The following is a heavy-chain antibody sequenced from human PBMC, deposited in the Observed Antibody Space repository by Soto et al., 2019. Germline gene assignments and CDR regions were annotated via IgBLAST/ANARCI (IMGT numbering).Heavy chain of an antibody. CDR2: FDPEDGET. CDR3: ATATAALYFDY. CDR1: GYTLTELS. V-gene: IGHV1-24*01. D-gene: IGHD2-21*02. Sequence: ASVKVSCKVSGYTLTELSMHWVRQAPGKGLEWMGGFDPEDGETIYTQKFQGRVTMTEGTSTDTAYMELSSLRSEDTAVYYCATATAALYFDYWGQGTLVTVSS. J-gene: IGHJ4*02.